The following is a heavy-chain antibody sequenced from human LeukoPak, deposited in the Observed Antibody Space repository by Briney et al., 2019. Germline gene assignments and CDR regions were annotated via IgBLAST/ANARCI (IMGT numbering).Heavy chain of an antibody. CDR2: ISYDGSNK. CDR3: ARDFGYCSGGSCHRYFDY. Sequence: GGSLRLSCAASGFTFSSYAMHWVRQAPGKGLEWVAVISYDGSNKYYADSVKGRFTISRDNSKNTLYLQMNSLRAEDTAVYYCARDFGYCSGGSCHRYFDYWGQGTLVTVSS. J-gene: IGHJ4*02. D-gene: IGHD2-15*01. CDR1: GFTFSSYA. V-gene: IGHV3-30*04.